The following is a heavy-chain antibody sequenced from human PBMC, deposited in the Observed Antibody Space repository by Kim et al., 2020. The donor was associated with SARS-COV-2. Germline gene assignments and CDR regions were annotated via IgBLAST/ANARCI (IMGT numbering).Heavy chain of an antibody. CDR2: IYYSGST. J-gene: IGHJ5*02. CDR1: GGSISSSSYY. Sequence: SETPSLTCTVSGGSISSSSYYWGWIRQPPGKGLEWIGSIYYSGSTYYNPSLKSRVTISVDTSKNQFSLKLSSVTAADTAVYYCVRGDYYGSGSYYTWFDPWGQGTLVTVSS. CDR3: VRGDYYGSGSYYTWFDP. V-gene: IGHV4-39*07. D-gene: IGHD3-10*01.